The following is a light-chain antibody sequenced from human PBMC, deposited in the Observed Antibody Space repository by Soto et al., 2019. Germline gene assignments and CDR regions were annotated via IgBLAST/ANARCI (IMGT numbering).Light chain of an antibody. Sequence: QSALTQPASVSGSPGQSITISCTGTSSDVGGYNYVSWYQQHPGKAPKLMIYDVSNRPSGVSNRFSGSKSGNTASLTISGLQGVEEADEYCSSYTSSSSLAVVFGGGTKLTVL. J-gene: IGLJ2*01. CDR2: DVS. CDR3: SSYTSSSSLAVV. V-gene: IGLV2-14*01. CDR1: SSDVGGYNY.